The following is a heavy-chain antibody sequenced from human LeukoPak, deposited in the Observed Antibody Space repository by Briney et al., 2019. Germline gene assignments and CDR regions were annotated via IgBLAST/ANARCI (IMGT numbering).Heavy chain of an antibody. J-gene: IGHJ3*02. CDR2: IYYSGST. CDR1: GGSISSYY. V-gene: IGHV4-59*01. CDR3: AGYCSSTSCYPRGAFDI. Sequence: SETLSLTCTVSGGSISSYYWSWIPQPPGKGLEWIGYIYYSGSTNHNPSLKSRVTISVDTSKNQFSLKLSSVTAADTAVYYCAGYCSSTSCYPRGAFDIWGQGTMVTVSS. D-gene: IGHD2-2*01.